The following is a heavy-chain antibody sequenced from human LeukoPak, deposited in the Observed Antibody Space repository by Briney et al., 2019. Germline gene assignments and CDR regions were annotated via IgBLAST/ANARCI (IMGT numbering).Heavy chain of an antibody. CDR3: ARPILVGATSDAFDI. CDR1: GYTFTTYW. CDR2: IYPYDSDT. D-gene: IGHD1-26*01. J-gene: IGHJ3*02. V-gene: IGHV5-51*01. Sequence: GESLKISCKGSGYTFTTYWIGWVRQMPGKGLEWMGIIYPYDSDTRYSPSFQGQVTISADKSISTAYLQWSSLKASDTAMYYCARPILVGATSDAFDIWGQGTMVTVSS.